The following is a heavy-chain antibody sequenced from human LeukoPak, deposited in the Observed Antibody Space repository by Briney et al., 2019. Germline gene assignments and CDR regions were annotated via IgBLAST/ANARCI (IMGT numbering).Heavy chain of an antibody. CDR3: ARAPKVVPAAIRTLGYYYYYYYMDV. Sequence: GGSLRLSCAASGFTFSSYSMNWVRQAPGKGLEWVSSISSSSSYIYYADSVKGRFTISRDNAKNSLYLQMNSLRAEDTAVYYCARAPKVVPAAIRTLGYYYYYYYMDVWGKGTTVTVSS. D-gene: IGHD2-2*02. J-gene: IGHJ6*03. CDR2: ISSSSSYI. V-gene: IGHV3-21*01. CDR1: GFTFSSYS.